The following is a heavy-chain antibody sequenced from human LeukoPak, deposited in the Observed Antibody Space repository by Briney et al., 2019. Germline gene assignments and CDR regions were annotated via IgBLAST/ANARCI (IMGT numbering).Heavy chain of an antibody. CDR2: MNPNSGNT. D-gene: IGHD5-12*01. CDR3: ARSVYSGYEHLDY. Sequence: ASVKVSCKASGYTFTSYDINWVRQATGQGLEWMGWMNPNSGNTGYAQKFQGRVTMTRNTSKSTAYMELSSLRSEDTAVYYCARSVYSGYEHLDYWGQGTLVTVSS. CDR1: GYTFTSYD. J-gene: IGHJ4*02. V-gene: IGHV1-8*01.